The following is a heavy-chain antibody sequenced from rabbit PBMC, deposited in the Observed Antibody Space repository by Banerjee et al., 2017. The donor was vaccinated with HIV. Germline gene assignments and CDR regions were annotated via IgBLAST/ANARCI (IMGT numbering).Heavy chain of an antibody. V-gene: IGHV1S7*01. CDR3: AREIVAGTNL. D-gene: IGHD4-1*01. J-gene: IGHJ4*01. CDR1: GFDFSSYY. Sequence: QLKESGGGLVQPGGSLKLSCKASGFDFSSYYMSWVHQAPGKGLEWIGYIDPVFGSTYSASWVNGRCTISSHNAQNTLYLQLNSLTAADTATYFCAREIVAGTNLWGPGTLVTVS. CDR2: IDPVFGST.